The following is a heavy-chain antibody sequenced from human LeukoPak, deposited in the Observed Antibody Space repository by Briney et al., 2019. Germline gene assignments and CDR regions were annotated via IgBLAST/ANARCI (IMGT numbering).Heavy chain of an antibody. V-gene: IGHV1-69*13. Sequence: ASVKVSCKASGGTFSSYAISWVRQAPGQGLEWMGGIIPIFGTANYAQKFQGRVTITADESTSTAYVELSSLRSEDTAVYYCARDNRVRGVITEVWFDPWGQGTLVTVSS. CDR2: IIPIFGTA. D-gene: IGHD3-10*01. CDR3: ARDNRVRGVITEVWFDP. CDR1: GGTFSSYA. J-gene: IGHJ5*02.